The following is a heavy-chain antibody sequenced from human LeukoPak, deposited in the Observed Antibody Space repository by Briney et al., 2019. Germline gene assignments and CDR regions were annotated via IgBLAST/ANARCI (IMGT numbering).Heavy chain of an antibody. CDR2: LYTSGTT. CDR1: GGSISSYY. J-gene: IGHJ4*02. CDR3: ASSTLTSTWFDY. V-gene: IGHV4-4*07. Sequence: SETLSLTCTVSGGSISSYYWSWIRQPAGKGLEWIGRLYTSGTTNYNPSLKSRVTMSADTSKNQFSLKVRSLTAADTAVYYCASSTLTSTWFDYWGQGTLVTFSS. D-gene: IGHD2-2*01.